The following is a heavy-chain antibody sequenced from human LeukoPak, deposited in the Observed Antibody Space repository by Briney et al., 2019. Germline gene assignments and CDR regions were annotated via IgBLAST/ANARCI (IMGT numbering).Heavy chain of an antibody. V-gene: IGHV4-30-4*08. CDR2: IYYSGST. CDR1: GGSISSGDYY. D-gene: IGHD2-2*02. Sequence: SETLSLTCTVSGGSISSGDYYWSWIRQPPGKGLEWIGYIYYSGSTYYNPSLKSRVTISVDTSKNQFSLKLSSVTAADTAVYYCASSIVVVPAAIRRWGQGTLSPSPQ. CDR3: ASSIVVVPAAIRR. J-gene: IGHJ4*02.